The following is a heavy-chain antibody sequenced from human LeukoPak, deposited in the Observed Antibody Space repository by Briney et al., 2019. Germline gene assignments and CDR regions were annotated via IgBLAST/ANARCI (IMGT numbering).Heavy chain of an antibody. Sequence: SQTLSLTCTVSGGSISSGSYYWSWIRQPAGKGLEWIGRIYTSGSTNYNPSLKSRVTISVDTSKNQFSLKLSSVTAADTAVYYCARVGGDLGATIDYWGQGTLVTVSS. CDR1: GGSISSGSYY. J-gene: IGHJ4*02. CDR3: ARVGGDLGATIDY. CDR2: IYTSGST. D-gene: IGHD1-26*01. V-gene: IGHV4-61*02.